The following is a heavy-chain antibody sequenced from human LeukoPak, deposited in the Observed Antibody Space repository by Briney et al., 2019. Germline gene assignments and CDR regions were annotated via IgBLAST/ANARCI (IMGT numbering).Heavy chain of an antibody. CDR3: ARGVVGTTGMGYYFDY. V-gene: IGHV3-30*19. J-gene: IGHJ4*02. CDR2: ISNDGSNK. D-gene: IGHD1-26*01. CDR1: GFTFSSHG. Sequence: GGSLRLSCAASGFTFSSHGMHWVRQAPGKGLEWVTVISNDGSNKYYADSVKGRFTISRDNSKNTLCLQMSSLRAEDTAIYYCARGVVGTTGMGYYFDYWGQGTLVTVSS.